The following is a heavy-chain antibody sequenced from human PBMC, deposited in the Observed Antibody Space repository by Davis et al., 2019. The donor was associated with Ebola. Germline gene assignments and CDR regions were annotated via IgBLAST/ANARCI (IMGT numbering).Heavy chain of an antibody. CDR1: EFTFRSYW. CDR2: MLHDGSEK. Sequence: PGGSLRLSCVGSEFTFRSYWFHWVRQAPGKGLEWLANMLHDGSEKYSAGPVKGRFTISRDNARNSFYLQMNSLRVEDTAVYYCARDNYWKLDYWGQGILVTVSS. V-gene: IGHV3-7*01. CDR3: ARDNYWKLDY. D-gene: IGHD4-11*01. J-gene: IGHJ4*02.